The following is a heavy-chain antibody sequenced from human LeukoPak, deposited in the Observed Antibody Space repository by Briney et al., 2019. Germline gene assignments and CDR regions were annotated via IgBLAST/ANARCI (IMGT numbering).Heavy chain of an antibody. CDR2: IYHGGDT. J-gene: IGHJ3*02. CDR1: GGSITSHSW. Sequence: KPSETLSLTCAVSGGSITSHSWWSWVRQPPGKGLEWIGEIYHGGDTNYDPSVKSRVTMSVDKSISTAYLQWSSLKASDTAMYYCARHQRVRAFDIWGQGTMLTVSS. V-gene: IGHV4-4*02. CDR3: ARHQRVRAFDI. D-gene: IGHD3-22*01.